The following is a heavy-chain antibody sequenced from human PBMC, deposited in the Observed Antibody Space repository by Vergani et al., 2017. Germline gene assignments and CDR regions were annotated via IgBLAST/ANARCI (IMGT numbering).Heavy chain of an antibody. V-gene: IGHV4-61*02. Sequence: QVQLQESGPRLVKPSQTLSLTCTVSGGSISSDIHFWSWIRQPAGKGLEWIGRIYKNGTTNYNPAIKRRGTLSADASRNQFSLKLTSVTAADTAVYYCARDSGGYVWGSYEAWFDPWGQGTLVTVSS. J-gene: IGHJ5*02. CDR1: GGSISSDIHF. D-gene: IGHD3-16*01. CDR2: IYKNGTT. CDR3: ARDSGGYVWGSYEAWFDP.